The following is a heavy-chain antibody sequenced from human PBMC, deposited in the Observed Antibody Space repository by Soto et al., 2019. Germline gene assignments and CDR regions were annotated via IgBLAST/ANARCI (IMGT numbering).Heavy chain of an antibody. V-gene: IGHV3-74*01. D-gene: IGHD3-3*01. CDR1: GFTFSSYW. Sequence: GGSLRLSCAASGFTFSSYWMHWVRQAPGKGLVWVSRINSDGSSTSYADSVKGRFTISRDNAKNTLYLQMNSLRAEDTAVYYCARTTYDFWSGYYLYGMDVWGQGTTVTVS. J-gene: IGHJ6*02. CDR3: ARTTYDFWSGYYLYGMDV. CDR2: INSDGSST.